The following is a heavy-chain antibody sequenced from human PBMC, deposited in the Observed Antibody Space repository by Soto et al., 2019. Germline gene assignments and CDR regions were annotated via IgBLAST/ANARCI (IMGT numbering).Heavy chain of an antibody. J-gene: IGHJ6*02. V-gene: IGHV3-23*01. D-gene: IGHD2-2*01. CDR2: ISGGGTST. CDR1: AFTFDSYA. CDR3: AKVRFVYHLGGVPAATLIGMDV. Sequence: WGSLRLPCVPSAFTFDSYAMNWIRQAPGKGLEWVSVISGGGTSTSYTDSVKGRFTVSRHNSKNTMYLQMNRLSAEDTGVDYCAKVRFVYHLGGVPAATLIGMDVWGQGTTVAVSS.